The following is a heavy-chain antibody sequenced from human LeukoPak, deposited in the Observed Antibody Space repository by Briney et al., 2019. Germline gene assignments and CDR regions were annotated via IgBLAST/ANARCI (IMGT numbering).Heavy chain of an antibody. CDR2: SYYSGST. V-gene: IGHV4-59*08. Sequence: SETLSLTCTVSGGSISSYYWSWIRQTPGKGLERIGDSYYSGSTNYNPSLKSRVTISVDTSKNQFSLKLSSVTAADTAVYYCARHTDIAALSSLNYWGQGTLVTVSS. D-gene: IGHD6-13*01. CDR1: GGSISSYY. J-gene: IGHJ4*02. CDR3: ARHTDIAALSSLNY.